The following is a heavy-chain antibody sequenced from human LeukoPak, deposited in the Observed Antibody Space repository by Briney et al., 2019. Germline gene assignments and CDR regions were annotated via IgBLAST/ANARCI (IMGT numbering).Heavy chain of an antibody. CDR3: AKKVEYSSGWEVDDAYDI. J-gene: IGHJ3*02. Sequence: SGGSLRLSCAASGFTFSRYAMYWVRQAPGKGLECVSAISSDGGSTYYADSVKGRFIISRDTSKKTMFLQMGSLRAEDMAIYYCAKKVEYSSGWEVDDAYDIWGQGTMVTVS. V-gene: IGHV3-64*02. CDR2: ISSDGGST. D-gene: IGHD6-19*01. CDR1: GFTFSRYA.